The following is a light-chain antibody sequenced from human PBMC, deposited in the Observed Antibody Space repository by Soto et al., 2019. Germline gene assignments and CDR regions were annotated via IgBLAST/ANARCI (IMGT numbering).Light chain of an antibody. CDR3: QQHSMWPLT. J-gene: IGKJ4*01. CDR1: RSVSSN. CDR2: DVS. V-gene: IGKV3-11*01. Sequence: EIVMTQSPATLSVSPGERATLSCRASRSVSSNLAWYQQEPGQAPRLIIHDVSSRATGIPGRFSGSGSGTDFTLTISSLEPEDFAVYYCQQHSMWPLTFGGGTKVDIK.